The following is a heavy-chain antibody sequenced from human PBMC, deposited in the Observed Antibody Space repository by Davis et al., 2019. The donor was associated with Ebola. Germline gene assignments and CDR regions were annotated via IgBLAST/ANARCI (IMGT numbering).Heavy chain of an antibody. V-gene: IGHV3-23*01. Sequence: GESLKISCAASGFTFSSYAMSWVRQAPGKGLEWVSAISGSGGSTYYADSVKGRFTISRDNSKNTLYLQMNSLRAEDTAVYYCAKVKKLDYGDYDDAFDIWGQGTMVTVSS. J-gene: IGHJ3*02. CDR2: ISGSGGST. D-gene: IGHD4-17*01. CDR3: AKVKKLDYGDYDDAFDI. CDR1: GFTFSSYA.